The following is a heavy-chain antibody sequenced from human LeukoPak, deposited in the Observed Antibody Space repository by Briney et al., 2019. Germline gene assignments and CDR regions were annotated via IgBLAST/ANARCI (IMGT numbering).Heavy chain of an antibody. Sequence: SVKVSCKASGGTFSSYAISWVRQAPGQGLEWMGGIIPIFGTANYAQKFQGRVTITTDESTSTAYMELRSLRSDDTAVYYCARTITMVRGVIARTYDYWGQGTLVTVSS. CDR1: GGTFSSYA. CDR3: ARTITMVRGVIARTYDY. V-gene: IGHV1-69*05. J-gene: IGHJ4*02. CDR2: IIPIFGTA. D-gene: IGHD3-10*01.